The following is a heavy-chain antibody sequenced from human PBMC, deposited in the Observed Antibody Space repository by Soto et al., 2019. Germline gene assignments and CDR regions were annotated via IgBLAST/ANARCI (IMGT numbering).Heavy chain of an antibody. CDR2: FIAMLGTP. CDR3: ARGAMANFDY. V-gene: IGHV1-69*13. J-gene: IGHJ4*02. CDR1: GGTFGSQG. Sequence: ASVKVSCKASGGTFGSQGIAWVRQAPGQGLEWMGGFIAMLGTPTYAKKVQGRATTSADESLTSSYLELRSLRSEDTGVYFCARGAMANFDYWGQGTVVTSPQ. D-gene: IGHD5-18*01.